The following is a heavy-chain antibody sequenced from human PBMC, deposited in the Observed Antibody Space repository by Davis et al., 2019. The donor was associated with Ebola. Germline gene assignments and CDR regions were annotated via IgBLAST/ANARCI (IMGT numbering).Heavy chain of an antibody. CDR2: IKEDGSDK. CDR3: TRLTGDRIWYFDL. CDR1: GFTFSTYL. J-gene: IGHJ2*01. D-gene: IGHD7-27*01. V-gene: IGHV3-7*03. Sequence: SLNPSCAAPGFTFSTYLLSWLRQAPGKGLEWVANIKEDGSDKYYVDSVKGRFTISRDNAKSSLYLQMNSLRAEDTAVYYCTRLTGDRIWYFDLWGRGSLVTVSS.